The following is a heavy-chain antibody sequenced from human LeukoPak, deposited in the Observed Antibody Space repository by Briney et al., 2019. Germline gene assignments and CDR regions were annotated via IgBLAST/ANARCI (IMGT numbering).Heavy chain of an antibody. CDR2: IYYSGST. CDR3: ASMGIFDY. Sequence: SETLSLTCTVSGGSISSSSYYWGWIRQPPGKGLEWIGSIYYSGSTYYNPSLKSRVTISVDTSKNQFSLKLSSVTAADTAVYYCASMGIFDYWGQGTLVAVSS. V-gene: IGHV4-39*01. J-gene: IGHJ4*02. D-gene: IGHD6-13*01. CDR1: GGSISSSSYY.